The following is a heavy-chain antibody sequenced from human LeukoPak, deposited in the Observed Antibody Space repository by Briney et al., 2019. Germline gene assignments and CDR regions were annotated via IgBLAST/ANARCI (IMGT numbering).Heavy chain of an antibody. V-gene: IGHV4-39*01. CDR1: GGSISSSSYY. CDR3: ARHRCITMIVVVSNFGY. D-gene: IGHD3-22*01. CDR2: IYYSGST. Sequence: SETLSLTCTVSGGSISSSSYYWGWIRQPPGKGLEWIGSIYYSGSTYYNPSLKSRVTISVDTSKNQFSLKLSSVTAADTAVYYCARHRCITMIVVVSNFGYWGQGTLVTVSS. J-gene: IGHJ4*02.